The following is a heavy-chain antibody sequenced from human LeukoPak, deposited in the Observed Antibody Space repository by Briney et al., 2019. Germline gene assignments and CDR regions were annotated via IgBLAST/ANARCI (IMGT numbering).Heavy chain of an antibody. Sequence: GGSLRLSCITSGFTFRSYAMSWVRQAPGKGLEWVSAISGNGAKTYYADSVKGRFTISRDNTKNTLYLQMNSLRAEDTAAYYCAKAGGSYYDYWGQGTLVTVSS. CDR3: AKAGGSYYDY. CDR2: ISGNGAKT. J-gene: IGHJ4*02. D-gene: IGHD1-26*01. CDR1: GFTFRSYA. V-gene: IGHV3-23*01.